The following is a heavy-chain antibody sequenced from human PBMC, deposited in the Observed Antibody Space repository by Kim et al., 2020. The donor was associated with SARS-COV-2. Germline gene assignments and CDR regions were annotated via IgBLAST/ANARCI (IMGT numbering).Heavy chain of an antibody. CDR3: ARGLIAFRSGGSCSSSFDY. CDR1: GGSFSGYY. D-gene: IGHD2-15*01. CDR2: INHSGST. J-gene: IGHJ4*02. V-gene: IGHV4-34*01. Sequence: SETLSLTCAVYGGSFSGYYWSWIRQPPGKGLEWIGEINHSGSTNYNPSLKSRVTISVDTSKNQFSLKLSSVTAADTAVYYCARGLIAFRSGGSCSSSFDYWGQGTLVTVSS.